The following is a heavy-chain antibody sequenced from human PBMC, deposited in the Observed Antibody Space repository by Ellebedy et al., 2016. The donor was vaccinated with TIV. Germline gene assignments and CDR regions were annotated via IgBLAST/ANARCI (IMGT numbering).Heavy chain of an antibody. CDR2: ITGSGGNT. Sequence: PGGSLRLSCAASGLTFSSHSMTWVRQAPGKGLAWVSSITGSGGNTYYADSVKGRFTISRDNSKNTLYLQMNSLRAEDTAVFYCVRDPVGVGPAFDIWGQGTMVTVSS. J-gene: IGHJ3*02. CDR1: GLTFSSHS. V-gene: IGHV3-23*01. CDR3: VRDPVGVGPAFDI. D-gene: IGHD4-23*01.